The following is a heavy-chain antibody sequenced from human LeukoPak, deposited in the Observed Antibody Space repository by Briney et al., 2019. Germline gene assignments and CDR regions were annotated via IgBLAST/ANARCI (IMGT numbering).Heavy chain of an antibody. CDR1: GFTFDDYA. V-gene: IGHV3-9*01. D-gene: IGHD3-3*01. CDR2: ISWNSGSI. CDR3: AKPNESGAFDI. Sequence: GRSLRLSCAASGFTFDDYAMHWVRQAPGKGLEWVSGISWNSGSIGYADSVKGRFTISRDNAKNSLYLQMNSLRAEDTALYYCAKPNESGAFDIWGHGTMVTVSS. J-gene: IGHJ3*02.